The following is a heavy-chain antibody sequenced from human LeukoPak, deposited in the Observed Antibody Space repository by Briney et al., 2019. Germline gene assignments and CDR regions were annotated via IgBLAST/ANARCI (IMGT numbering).Heavy chain of an antibody. CDR1: GFDFHNYV. Sequence: GGSLRLSCAASGFDFHNYVIHWVRQAPGKGLEWVAVISYDVGVKYHADSVKGRFTISRDSSSKTVYLQMNSLRTEGTAVYYCVREGYYHSGSLPTFYFDYWGQGTLVTVSS. V-gene: IGHV3-30-3*01. CDR3: VREGYYHSGSLPTFYFDY. D-gene: IGHD3-10*01. CDR2: ISYDVGVK. J-gene: IGHJ4*02.